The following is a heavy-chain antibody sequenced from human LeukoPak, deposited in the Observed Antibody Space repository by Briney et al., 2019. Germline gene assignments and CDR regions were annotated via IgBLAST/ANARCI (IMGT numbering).Heavy chain of an antibody. CDR1: GGSISSGGYY. CDR3: ARAGIRSRNAFDI. V-gene: IGHV4-31*03. J-gene: IGHJ3*02. D-gene: IGHD3-10*01. Sequence: SETLSLTCTVSGGSISSGGYYWSWIRQHPGKGLEWIGYIYYSGSTYYNPSLKSRVTISVDTSKNQFSLRLSSVTAADTAVYYCARAGIRSRNAFDIWGQGTMVTVSS. CDR2: IYYSGST.